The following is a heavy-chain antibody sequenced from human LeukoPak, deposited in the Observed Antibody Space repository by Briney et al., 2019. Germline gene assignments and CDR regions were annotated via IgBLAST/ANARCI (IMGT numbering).Heavy chain of an antibody. Sequence: SETLSLTCAVYGGSFSGYYWSWIRQPPGKELEWIGEINHSGSTNYNPSLKSRVTISVDTSKNQFSLKLSAVTAADTAVYYCARGRFGRVGAKFFQRWGQGTLVTVSS. CDR3: ARGRFGRVGAKFFQR. D-gene: IGHD3/OR15-3a*01. CDR2: INHSGST. J-gene: IGHJ1*01. CDR1: GGSFSGYY. V-gene: IGHV4-34*01.